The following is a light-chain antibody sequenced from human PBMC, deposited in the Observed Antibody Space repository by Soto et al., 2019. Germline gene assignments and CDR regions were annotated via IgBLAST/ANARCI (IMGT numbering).Light chain of an antibody. CDR1: QSVSSN. V-gene: IGKV3-15*01. CDR3: HQYNNWPYT. J-gene: IGKJ2*01. CDR2: SAS. Sequence: EVVMTQSPASLSESPGERVTLSCRTSQSVSSNLAWYQQKVGLAPRLLVHSASTRATGIPARFSGSGSGTEFTLSISSLQSEDSAVYYCHQYNNWPYTFGQGTKLEI.